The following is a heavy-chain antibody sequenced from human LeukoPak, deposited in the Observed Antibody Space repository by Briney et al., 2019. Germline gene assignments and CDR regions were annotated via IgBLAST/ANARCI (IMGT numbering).Heavy chain of an antibody. V-gene: IGHV1-2*02. Sequence: ASVNVSCKASGYTFTGYAIHWVRRAPGQGLEWMGWINPEKRDTGYAHKFQGRVTMPSDTSISTAYMELSSLRSDDTAVYYCAKKVRGPSHPLDFWGQGTLVTVSS. CDR1: GYTFTGYA. CDR2: INPEKRDT. J-gene: IGHJ4*02. D-gene: IGHD5-12*01. CDR3: AKKVRGPSHPLDF.